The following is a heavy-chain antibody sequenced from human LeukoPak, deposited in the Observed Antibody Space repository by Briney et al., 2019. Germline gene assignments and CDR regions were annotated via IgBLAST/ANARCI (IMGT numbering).Heavy chain of an antibody. CDR1: GGSISSYY. J-gene: IGHJ2*01. Sequence: KPSETLSLTCTVSGGSISSYYWSWIRQPPGKGLEWIGYIYTSGSTNYNPSFKSRVTISVDTSKNQFSLKLSSVTAADTAVYYCATTGTTETNYWYFDLWGRGTLVTVSS. CDR2: IYTSGST. D-gene: IGHD1-7*01. CDR3: ATTGTTETNYWYFDL. V-gene: IGHV4-4*09.